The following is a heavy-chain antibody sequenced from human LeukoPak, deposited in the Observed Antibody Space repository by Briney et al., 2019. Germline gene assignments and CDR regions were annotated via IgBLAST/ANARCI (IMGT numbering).Heavy chain of an antibody. D-gene: IGHD3-22*01. V-gene: IGHV3-23*01. CDR3: AKEVDSSGYYSEY. Sequence: GSLRLSCAASGFTFSSYAMSWVRQDPGKGLEWVSVISGSGGSRKYADSVKGRFTISRDNSKNTLDLQMSSLRVEDTAVYYCAKEVDSSGYYSEYWGQGTLVTVSP. CDR1: GFTFSSYA. J-gene: IGHJ4*02. CDR2: ISGSGGSR.